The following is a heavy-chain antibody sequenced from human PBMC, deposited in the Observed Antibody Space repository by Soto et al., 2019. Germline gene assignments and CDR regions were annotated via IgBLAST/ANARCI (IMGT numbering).Heavy chain of an antibody. CDR3: ARDRGMITFGGVIALDY. J-gene: IGHJ4*02. CDR1: GYTFTSYG. V-gene: IGHV1-18*04. D-gene: IGHD3-16*02. Sequence: QVQLVQSGAEVKKPGASVKVSCKASGYTFTSYGISWVRQAPGQGLEWMGWISAYNGNTNYAQKLQGKATMTTDTAMSTAYMELRSLRSDDTAVYYCARDRGMITFGGVIALDYWGQGTLVTVSS. CDR2: ISAYNGNT.